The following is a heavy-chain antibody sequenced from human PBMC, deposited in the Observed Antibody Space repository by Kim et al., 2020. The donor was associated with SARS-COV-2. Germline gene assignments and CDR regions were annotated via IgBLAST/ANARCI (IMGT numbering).Heavy chain of an antibody. D-gene: IGHD3-22*01. V-gene: IGHV5-51*01. J-gene: IGHJ3*02. CDR1: GYSFTSYW. CDR2: IYPGDSDT. CDR3: ARGGYSYGPYYYDSSHDAFDI. Sequence: GESLKISCKGSGYSFTSYWIGWVRQMPGKGLEWMGIIYPGDSDTRYSPSFQGQVTISADKSISTAYLQWSSLKASDTAMYYCARGGYSYGPYYYDSSHDAFDIWGQGTMVTVSS.